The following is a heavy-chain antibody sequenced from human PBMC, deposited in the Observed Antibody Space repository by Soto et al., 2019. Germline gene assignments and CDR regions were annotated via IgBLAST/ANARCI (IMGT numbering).Heavy chain of an antibody. D-gene: IGHD3-22*01. J-gene: IGHJ3*02. Sequence: PSETLSLTCTVSGGSISSGDYYWSWIRQPPGKGLEWIGYIYYSGSTYYNPSLKSRVTISVDTSKNQFSLKLSSVTAADTAVYYCARSFYDSSGYPRRDAFDIWGEGTMVTVSS. V-gene: IGHV4-30-4*01. CDR2: IYYSGST. CDR3: ARSFYDSSGYPRRDAFDI. CDR1: GGSISSGDYY.